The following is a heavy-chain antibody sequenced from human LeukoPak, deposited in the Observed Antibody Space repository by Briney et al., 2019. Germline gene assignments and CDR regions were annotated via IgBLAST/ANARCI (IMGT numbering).Heavy chain of an antibody. Sequence: GASVRVSSKASGGTFTIYAISWVRQAPGQGLEWMGGIIPIFGTANYAQKFQGRVTITADKFTSTAYMELSSLRSEDTAVYYCASGAAAGTFDYWVQGTLVTVSS. D-gene: IGHD6-13*01. V-gene: IGHV1-69*06. CDR3: ASGAAAGTFDY. J-gene: IGHJ4*02. CDR2: IIPIFGTA. CDR1: GGTFTIYA.